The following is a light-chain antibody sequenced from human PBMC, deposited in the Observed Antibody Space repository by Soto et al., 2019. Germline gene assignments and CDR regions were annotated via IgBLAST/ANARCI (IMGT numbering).Light chain of an antibody. CDR2: GAS. CDR3: QQYGSSTIT. Sequence: EIVSTQSPGTLSLSPGERATPSLRASQSVSSSYLAWYQPKPGKAPRALLYGASPRDTGIPERFSGSGSGTDFPLTISRLETEDFAAYYCQQYGSSTITFGQGTRLEIK. CDR1: QSVSSSY. J-gene: IGKJ5*01. V-gene: IGKV3-20*01.